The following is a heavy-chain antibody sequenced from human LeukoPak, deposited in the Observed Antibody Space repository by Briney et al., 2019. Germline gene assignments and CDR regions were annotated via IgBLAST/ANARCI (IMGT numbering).Heavy chain of an antibody. V-gene: IGHV4-4*09. Sequence: SDTLSLTCSVSGGSISPYYWSWIRQPPGKGLEWIGYIYTSGSTNYNPSLKSRVTMSLDTSKNQFSLKLSSVTAADTAIYYCARHYSGTVPPAYWGQGTLVTVSS. CDR3: ARHYSGTVPPAY. CDR1: GGSISPYY. CDR2: IYTSGST. J-gene: IGHJ4*02. D-gene: IGHD1-1*01.